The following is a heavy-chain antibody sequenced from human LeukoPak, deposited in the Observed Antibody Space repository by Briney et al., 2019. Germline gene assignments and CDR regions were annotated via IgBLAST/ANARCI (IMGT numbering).Heavy chain of an antibody. CDR3: AKDAAQLWFRGVNYFDY. D-gene: IGHD5-18*01. J-gene: IGHJ4*02. CDR1: GFTFSSYG. V-gene: IGHV3-30*18. Sequence: GRSLRLSCAASGFTFSSYGMHWVRQAPGKGLEWVAVISYDGSNKYYADSVKGRFTISRDNSKNTLYLQMNSLRAEDTAVYYCAKDAAQLWFRGVNYFDYWGQGTLVTVSS. CDR2: ISYDGSNK.